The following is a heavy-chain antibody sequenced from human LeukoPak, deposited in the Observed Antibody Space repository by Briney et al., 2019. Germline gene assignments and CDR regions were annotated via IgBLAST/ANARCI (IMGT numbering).Heavy chain of an antibody. CDR1: GGTFSSYA. J-gene: IGHJ4*02. V-gene: IGHV1-69*13. CDR3: AGNYDILTGYYTFYFDY. D-gene: IGHD3-9*01. Sequence: SVKVSCKASGGTFSSYAISWVRQAPGQGLEWVGGIIPIFGTINYAQKFQGRVTITADESTSTAYMELSSLRSEDTAVYYCAGNYDILTGYYTFYFDYWGQGTLVSVSS. CDR2: IIPIFGTI.